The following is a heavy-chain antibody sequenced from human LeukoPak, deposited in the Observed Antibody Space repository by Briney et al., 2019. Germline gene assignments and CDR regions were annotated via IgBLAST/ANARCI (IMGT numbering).Heavy chain of an antibody. CDR1: GYSFTNYW. V-gene: IGHV5-51*01. D-gene: IGHD3-22*01. J-gene: IGHJ4*02. Sequence: GESLKISCKGSGYSFTNYWIGWVRQMPGKGLKWMGIIYPGDSDARYSPSFQGQVTISADKSISTAYLQWSSLKASDTAMYYCARHLTSELSGYYPSGFDYWGQGTLVTVSS. CDR2: IYPGDSDA. CDR3: ARHLTSELSGYYPSGFDY.